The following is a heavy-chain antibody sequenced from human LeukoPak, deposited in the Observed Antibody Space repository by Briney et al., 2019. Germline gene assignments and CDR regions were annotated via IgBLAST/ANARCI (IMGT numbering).Heavy chain of an antibody. Sequence: GGSLRLSCAASGFTFSSYSMNWVRQAPGKGLEWVSYIRSSSSTIYYADSVKGRFTISRDNAKNSLYLQMNSLGAEDTAVYYCAELGITMIGGVWGKGTTVTISS. J-gene: IGHJ6*04. CDR2: IRSSSSTI. CDR3: AELGITMIGGV. CDR1: GFTFSSYS. V-gene: IGHV3-48*04. D-gene: IGHD3-10*02.